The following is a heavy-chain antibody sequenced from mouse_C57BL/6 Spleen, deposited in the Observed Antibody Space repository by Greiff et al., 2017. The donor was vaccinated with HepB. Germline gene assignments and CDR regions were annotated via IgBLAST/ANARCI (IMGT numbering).Heavy chain of an antibody. J-gene: IGHJ4*01. V-gene: IGHV1-55*01. CDR1: GYTFTSYW. CDR3: AREGYQIRPAYAMDY. CDR2: IYPGSGST. D-gene: IGHD2-14*01. Sequence: QVQLQQPGAELVKPGASVKMSCKASGYTFTSYWITWVKQRPGQGLEWIGDIYPGSGSTNYNEKFKSKATLTVDTSSSTAYMQLSSLTSEDSAVYYCAREGYQIRPAYAMDYWGQGTSVTVSS.